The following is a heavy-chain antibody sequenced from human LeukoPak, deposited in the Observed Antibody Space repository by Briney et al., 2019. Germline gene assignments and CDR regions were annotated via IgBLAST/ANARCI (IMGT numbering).Heavy chain of an antibody. J-gene: IGHJ4*02. CDR1: GFTVSGNY. Sequence: GGSLRLSCAVSGFTVSGNYMSWVRQAPGKGLEWVSLIYSGGTTYYADSVKGRFTISRDNSKNTLYLQMNSLRAEDTAVYYCAKDDTAAGPFDYWGQGTLVTVSS. D-gene: IGHD6-13*01. CDR3: AKDDTAAGPFDY. V-gene: IGHV3-53*01. CDR2: IYSGGTT.